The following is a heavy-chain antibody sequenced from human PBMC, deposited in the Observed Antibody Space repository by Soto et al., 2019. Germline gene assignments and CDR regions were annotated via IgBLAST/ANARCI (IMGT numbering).Heavy chain of an antibody. Sequence: PSETLSLTCTVSGGSISSYYWSWIRHPPGKGLEWIGYFYYSGSTNYNPSLKSRVTISVDTSKNQFSLKLRSVTAADTAVYYCARTYYYDYSGYYPGFYFDYWGQGTLVTVSS. V-gene: IGHV4-59*01. CDR1: GGSISSYY. D-gene: IGHD3-22*01. J-gene: IGHJ4*02. CDR3: ARTYYYDYSGYYPGFYFDY. CDR2: FYYSGST.